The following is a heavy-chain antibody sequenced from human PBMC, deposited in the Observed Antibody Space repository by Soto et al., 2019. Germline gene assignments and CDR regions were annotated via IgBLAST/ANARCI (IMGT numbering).Heavy chain of an antibody. CDR3: ARRAV. CDR2: ITTSSSTI. V-gene: IGHV3-48*01. Sequence: EVQLVESGGGLVQPGGSLRLSCAASGFTFSTYSMNWVRQAPGKGLEWISYITTSSSTIYYADSVKGRFTIARDNAKNSLYLQMNSLRVEDMAVYYCARRAVWGKGTTVTFSP. CDR1: GFTFSTYS. J-gene: IGHJ6*04.